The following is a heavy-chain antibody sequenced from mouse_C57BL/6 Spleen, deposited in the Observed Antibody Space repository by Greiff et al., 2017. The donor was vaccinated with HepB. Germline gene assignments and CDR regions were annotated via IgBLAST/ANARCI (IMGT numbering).Heavy chain of an antibody. V-gene: IGHV1-82*01. D-gene: IGHD2-2*01. CDR2: IYPGDGDT. J-gene: IGHJ2*01. CDR1: GYAFSSSW. CDR3: ARGGLGYDALNY. Sequence: VKLMESGPELVKPGASVKISCKASGYAFSSSWMNWVKQRPGKGLEWIGRIYPGDGDTNYNGKFKGKATLTADKSSSTAYMQLSSLTSEDSAVYFCARGGLGYDALNYWGQGTTLTVSS.